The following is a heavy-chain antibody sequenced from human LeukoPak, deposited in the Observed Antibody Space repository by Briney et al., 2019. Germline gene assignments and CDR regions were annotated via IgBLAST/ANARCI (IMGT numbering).Heavy chain of an antibody. Sequence: RASVKVSCKASGYSFTNYGITWVRQAPGQGLEWMGWISGYQGSTKYAQTFQGRVTMTIDTSTSTAYMDLRSLRSDDTAIYFCARSDLPTIYWGRGTLVAVSS. D-gene: IGHD5-24*01. V-gene: IGHV1-18*01. CDR3: ARSDLPTIY. J-gene: IGHJ4*02. CDR2: ISGYQGST. CDR1: GYSFTNYG.